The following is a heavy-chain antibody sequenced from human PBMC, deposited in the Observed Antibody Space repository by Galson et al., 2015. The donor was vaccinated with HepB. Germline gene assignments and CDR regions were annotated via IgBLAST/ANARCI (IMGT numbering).Heavy chain of an antibody. CDR2: TYYRSKWYN. CDR1: GDSVSSHSAA. V-gene: IGHV6-1*01. Sequence: CAISGDSVSSHSAAWNWIRQSPSRGLEWLGRTYYRSKWYNDYAVSVKSRITINPDTSKNQFSLQLNSVTPEGTAVYYCARDLGYDSIQTGAFDIWGQGTMVTVSS. CDR3: ARDLGYDSIQTGAFDI. J-gene: IGHJ3*02. D-gene: IGHD3-22*01.